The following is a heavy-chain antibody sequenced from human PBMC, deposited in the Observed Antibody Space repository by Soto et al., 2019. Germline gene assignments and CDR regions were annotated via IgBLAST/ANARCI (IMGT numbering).Heavy chain of an antibody. J-gene: IGHJ6*02. V-gene: IGHV1-2*04. D-gene: IGHD1-26*01. CDR3: ARGDSATNFAYEYGMDV. CDR1: GYTFTDYY. CDR2: INPNSGGT. Sequence: QVQLVQSGAEMKKPGASVKVSCKASGYTFTDYYMHWVRQAPGQGLEWMGWINPNSGGTNYAQKFQGWVTMTRDTSISTAYVELSRLRPAITAGYYCARGDSATNFAYEYGMDVWGQGTRVTVSS.